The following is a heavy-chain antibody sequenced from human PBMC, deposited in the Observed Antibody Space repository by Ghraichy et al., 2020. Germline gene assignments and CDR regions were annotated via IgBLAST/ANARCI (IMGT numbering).Heavy chain of an antibody. D-gene: IGHD3-22*01. CDR2: IKSRTHGGTT. Sequence: GGSLRLSCATSGLTFDDAWMSWVRQAPGKGLEWVGRIKSRTHGGTTDYAAPVKGRFTVSRDDSKNTLYLQMNSLKTEDTAIYYCTTDAPAMIDFDFWGQGTLVSVSS. CDR1: GLTFDDAW. V-gene: IGHV3-15*01. CDR3: TTDAPAMIDFDF. J-gene: IGHJ4*02.